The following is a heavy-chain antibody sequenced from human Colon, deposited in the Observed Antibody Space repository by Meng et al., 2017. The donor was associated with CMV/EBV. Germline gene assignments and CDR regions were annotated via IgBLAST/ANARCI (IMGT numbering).Heavy chain of an antibody. Sequence: SETLSLTCAVSGFSISSAYFWGWIRQPPGKGLEWIGSIYGSGKTYYNPSLKSRVSISVDTSNNDFSLTLSSVSAADTAVYYCVRDRGYNYGNFDSWGQGTLVPVSS. V-gene: IGHV4-38-2*02. CDR2: IYGSGKT. J-gene: IGHJ4*02. CDR3: VRDRGYNYGNFDS. CDR1: GFSISSAYF. D-gene: IGHD5-18*01.